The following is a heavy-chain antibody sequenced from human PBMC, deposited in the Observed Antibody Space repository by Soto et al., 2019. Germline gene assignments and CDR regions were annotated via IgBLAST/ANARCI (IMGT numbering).Heavy chain of an antibody. CDR2: IKSKTDGGTT. J-gene: IGHJ4*02. CDR3: TTDIVGATINPFDY. CDR1: GFTFSNAW. D-gene: IGHD1-26*01. Sequence: PGGSLRLSCAASGFTFSNAWMSWVRQAPGKGLEWVGRIKSKTDGGTTDYAAPVKGRFTISRDDSKNTLYLQMNSLKTEDTAVYYCTTDIVGATINPFDYWGQGTLVTVSS. V-gene: IGHV3-15*01.